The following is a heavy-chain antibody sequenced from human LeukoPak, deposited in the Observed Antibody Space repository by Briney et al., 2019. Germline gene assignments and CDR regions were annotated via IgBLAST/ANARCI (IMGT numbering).Heavy chain of an antibody. CDR2: IYASGST. V-gene: IGHV4-61*10. CDR1: GGSVTSGSYY. J-gene: IGHJ3*02. Sequence: PSETLSLTCTVSGGSVTSGSYYWSWIRQPAGKGLEWIGRIYASGSTNYNPSLKSRVTISVDTSMNQFSLKLSSVTAADTAVYYCARVWTATYYYGSGSRDAFDIWGQGTMVTVSS. D-gene: IGHD3-10*01. CDR3: ARVWTATYYYGSGSRDAFDI.